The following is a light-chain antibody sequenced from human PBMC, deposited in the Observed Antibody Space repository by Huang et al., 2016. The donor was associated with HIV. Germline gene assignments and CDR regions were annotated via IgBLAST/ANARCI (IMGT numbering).Light chain of an antibody. J-gene: IGKJ4*01. CDR1: QSIGTY. CDR3: QQRSKWPLT. V-gene: IGKV3-11*01. Sequence: EIVLTQSPVTLSLSPGDRATLSCRASQSIGTYLAWYQQKSGQAPRLLIYDVSNRAAGVPASVSASGSETDCTLTIASLDPDDFAIYHCQQRSKWPLTFGGGTKVEMK. CDR2: DVS.